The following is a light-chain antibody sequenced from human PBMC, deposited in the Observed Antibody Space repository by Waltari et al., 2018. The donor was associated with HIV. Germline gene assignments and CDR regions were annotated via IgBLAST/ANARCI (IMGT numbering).Light chain of an antibody. CDR3: QSGDNSGPHVV. J-gene: IGLJ2*01. V-gene: IGLV3-25*03. CDR2: RDT. Sequence: SYELTQPPSLSVSPGQTAGITCSGDVLSRQYSYWYRQKPGQAPVMVMYRDTERHSGSPGRFSGSKSGTTVTLTIGGVQAEDEADYYCQSGDNSGPHVVFGGGTTLTVL. CDR1: VLSRQY.